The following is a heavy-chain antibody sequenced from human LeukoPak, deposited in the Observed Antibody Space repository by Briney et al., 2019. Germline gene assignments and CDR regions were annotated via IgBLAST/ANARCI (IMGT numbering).Heavy chain of an antibody. J-gene: IGHJ4*02. Sequence: EXIAYIYYSGSTNYNPSLQSRVTISVDTSKNQFSLKLSSVTAADTAVYYCARASYAGPFDYWGQGTLVTVSS. D-gene: IGHD3-16*02. CDR3: ARASYAGPFDY. CDR2: IYYSGST. V-gene: IGHV4-59*01.